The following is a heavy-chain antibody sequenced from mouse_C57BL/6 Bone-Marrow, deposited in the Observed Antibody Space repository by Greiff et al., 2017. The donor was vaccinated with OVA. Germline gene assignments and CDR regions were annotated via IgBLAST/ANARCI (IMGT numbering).Heavy chain of an antibody. CDR1: GYTFTDYN. J-gene: IGHJ4*01. D-gene: IGHD1-1*01. CDR2: INPNNGGT. CDR3: ASHYYGSRPDAMDY. Sequence: EVQLQQSGPELVKPGASVKMSCKASGYTFTDYNMHWVKQSHGKSLEWIGYINPNNGGTSYNQKFKGKATLTVNKSSSTAYMELRSLTSEDSAVYYCASHYYGSRPDAMDYWGQGTSVTVSS. V-gene: IGHV1-22*01.